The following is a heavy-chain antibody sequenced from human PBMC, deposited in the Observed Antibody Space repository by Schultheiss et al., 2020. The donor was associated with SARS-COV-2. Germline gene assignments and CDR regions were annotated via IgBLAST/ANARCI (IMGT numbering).Heavy chain of an antibody. V-gene: IGHV3-30*03. CDR3: ARHVGYDFWSSYWLVNWFDP. CDR1: GFTVSSNY. CDR2: ISYDGSNK. Sequence: GGSLRLSCAASGFTVSSNYMSWVRQAPGKGLEWVAVISYDGSNKYYADSVKGRFTISRDNSKNTLYLQMNSLRAEDTAVYHCARHVGYDFWSSYWLVNWFDPWGQGTLVTVSS. J-gene: IGHJ5*02. D-gene: IGHD3-3*01.